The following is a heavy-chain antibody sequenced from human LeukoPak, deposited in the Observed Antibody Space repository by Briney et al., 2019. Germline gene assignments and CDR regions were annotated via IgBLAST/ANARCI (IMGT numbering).Heavy chain of an antibody. CDR3: ARDPGMICYYGSGSYYVY. D-gene: IGHD3-10*01. CDR1: GYTFTGYY. V-gene: IGHV1-2*02. CDR2: INPNSGGT. J-gene: IGHJ4*01. Sequence: ASVKVSCKASGYTFTGYYMHWVRQAPGQGLEWMGWINPNSGGTNYAQKFQGRVTMTRDTSISTAYMELSRLRSDDTAVYYCARDPGMICYYGSGSYYVYWGQGTLVTVSS.